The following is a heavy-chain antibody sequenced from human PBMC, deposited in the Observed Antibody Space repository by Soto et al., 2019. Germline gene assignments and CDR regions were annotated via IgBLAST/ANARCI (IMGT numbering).Heavy chain of an antibody. CDR1: GFTFRGDA. CDR2: ISGSGEMT. D-gene: IGHD1-1*01. V-gene: IGHV3-23*01. CDR3: ARSEMTYNWND. Sequence: EVQLLESGGDLVQPEGSLRLACAASGFTFRGDAMSWVRQAPGKGLEWVSSISGSGEMTHYAESVKGRFTISRDNSKNTLYLQMESLRAEDTALYYCARSEMTYNWNDWGQGTLVTVSS. J-gene: IGHJ4*02.